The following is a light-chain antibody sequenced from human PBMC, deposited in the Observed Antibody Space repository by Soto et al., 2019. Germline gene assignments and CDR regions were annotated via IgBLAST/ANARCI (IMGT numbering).Light chain of an antibody. CDR2: GAS. V-gene: IGKV3-20*01. J-gene: IGKJ2*01. CDR1: QTVGSSF. Sequence: EIVLTQSPGTLSLSPGDGATLSCRASQTVGSSFLGWYQQKPGQAPRLIMYGASNRATGIPDRFTGRGSGIDFTLTISRLDPEDFAVYYCQHYGGSQYTFGQGTKLEI. CDR3: QHYGGSQYT.